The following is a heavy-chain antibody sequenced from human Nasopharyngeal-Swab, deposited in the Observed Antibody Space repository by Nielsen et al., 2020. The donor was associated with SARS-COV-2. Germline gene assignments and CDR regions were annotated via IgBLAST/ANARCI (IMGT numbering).Heavy chain of an antibody. D-gene: IGHD6-13*01. J-gene: IGHJ3*02. CDR1: GFTFSSYA. Sequence: GESLKISCAASGFTFSSYAMHWVRQAPGKGLEWVAVISYDGSNKYYADSVKGRFTISRDNSKNTLYLQMNSLRAEDTAVYYCTAEATGTDAFDIWDQGTMVTVSS. CDR3: TAEATGTDAFDI. V-gene: IGHV3-30*04. CDR2: ISYDGSNK.